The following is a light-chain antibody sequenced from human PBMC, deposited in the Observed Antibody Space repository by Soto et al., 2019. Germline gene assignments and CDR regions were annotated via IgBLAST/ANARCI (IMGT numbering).Light chain of an antibody. CDR1: NSNIGRYS. CDR3: AAWDDNLKGPL. Sequence: QLVLTQPPSLSGTPGQRVTISCSGSNSNIGRYSVNWYQHFPGTAPKILIYSDDERPPGVPARLSGSKTGTSASLAISGLQSEDEAEYYCAAWDDNLKGPLFGGGTKLTVL. J-gene: IGLJ3*02. CDR2: SDD. V-gene: IGLV1-44*01.